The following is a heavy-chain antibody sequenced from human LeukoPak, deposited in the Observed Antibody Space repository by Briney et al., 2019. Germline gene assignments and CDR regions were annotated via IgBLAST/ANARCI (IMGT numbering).Heavy chain of an antibody. CDR1: GGSISSSSYY. J-gene: IGHJ3*02. CDR2: IYYSGST. V-gene: IGHV4-39*01. Sequence: PSETLSLTCTVSGGSISSSSYYWGWIRQPPGKGLEWIGSIYYSGSTYYNPSLKSRVTISVDTSKNQFSLKLSSVTAAGTAVYYCARPDYYDSSGYYPGAFDIWGQGTMVTVSS. D-gene: IGHD3-22*01. CDR3: ARPDYYDSSGYYPGAFDI.